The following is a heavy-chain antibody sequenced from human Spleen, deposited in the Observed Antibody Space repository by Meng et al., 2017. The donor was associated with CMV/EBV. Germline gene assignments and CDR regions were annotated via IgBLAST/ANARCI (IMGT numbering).Heavy chain of an antibody. CDR2: ISGNSNYI. Sequence: GESLKISCAASGFTFSSYTMNWLRQAPGKGLEWVSAISGNSNYIYYADSVKGRFTISRDNVKNSLFLQMNSLRVEDTAFYYCVKSYSRFCSGGRCYSGFDFWGQGTLVTVSS. CDR3: VKSYSRFCSGGRCYSGFDF. J-gene: IGHJ4*02. V-gene: IGHV3-21*04. CDR1: GFTFSSYT. D-gene: IGHD2-15*01.